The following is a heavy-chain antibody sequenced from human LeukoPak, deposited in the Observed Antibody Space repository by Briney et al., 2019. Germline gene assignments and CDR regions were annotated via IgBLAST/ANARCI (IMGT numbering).Heavy chain of an antibody. D-gene: IGHD3-3*01. J-gene: IGHJ4*02. Sequence: SETLSLTCAVSGGSISSGGYSWSRIRQPPGKGLEWIGYIYHSGSTYYNPSLKSRVTISVDRSKNQFSLKLSSVTAADTAVYYCARGTIFGVVSHFDYWGQGTLVTVSS. CDR2: IYHSGST. V-gene: IGHV4-30-2*01. CDR3: ARGTIFGVVSHFDY. CDR1: GGSISSGGYS.